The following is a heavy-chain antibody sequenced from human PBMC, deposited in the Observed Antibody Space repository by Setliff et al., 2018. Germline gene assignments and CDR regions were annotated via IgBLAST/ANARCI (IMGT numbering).Heavy chain of an antibody. D-gene: IGHD3-9*01. CDR2: ITGSGGGT. V-gene: IGHV3-23*01. CDR3: AKHGAYNDFLTGYNFYYDMDV. Sequence: LRLSCAASGFTFSSYAMSWVRQAPGKGLEWVSLITGSGGGTYYADSVKGRFTISRDNSKNTLYLQMNSLRAEDTAVYYCAKHGAYNDFLTGYNFYYDMDVWGQGTTVTVSS. CDR1: GFTFSSYA. J-gene: IGHJ6*02.